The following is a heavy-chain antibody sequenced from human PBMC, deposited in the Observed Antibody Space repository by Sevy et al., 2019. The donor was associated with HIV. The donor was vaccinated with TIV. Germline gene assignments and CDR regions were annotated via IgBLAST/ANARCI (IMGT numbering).Heavy chain of an antibody. CDR3: AGGDTTMITDLDY. J-gene: IGHJ4*02. Sequence: GGSLRLSCAASGLTLTTTGMSWVRQAPGKGLEWVAGVTSDGTTYYAESVRDRLTVSRDNSKNTLYLQLISLRADDTAVFYCAGGDTTMITDLDYWGQGTLVTVSS. CDR1: GLTLTTTG. D-gene: IGHD3-16*01. V-gene: IGHV3-23*01. CDR2: VTSDGTT.